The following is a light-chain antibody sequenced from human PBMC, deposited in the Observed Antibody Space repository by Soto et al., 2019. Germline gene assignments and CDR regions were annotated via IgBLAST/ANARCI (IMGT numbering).Light chain of an antibody. CDR1: QSPNND. J-gene: IGKJ5*01. CDR3: QQYHRYSIT. Sequence: DIQMTQSPSTLSASVGDRVTITCRASQSPNNDLAWYQQTPGKPPNILIYDASTLERGVPSRFRGTGSGTEFTLAINRLQPDDFETYYCQQYHRYSITFGQGTRLEIK. V-gene: IGKV1-5*01. CDR2: DAS.